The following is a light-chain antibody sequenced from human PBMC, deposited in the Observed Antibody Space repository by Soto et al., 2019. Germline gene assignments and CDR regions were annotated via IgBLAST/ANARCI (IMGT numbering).Light chain of an antibody. Sequence: EVVLTQSPGTLSLSPGERATLACRASQTVTNNYLAWYQQRPGLAPRLLIYGASSRATGIPDRFSGSGSGTDFTLTISRLEPEDFAVYYCQQYGNSRTLGQGTKVDIK. CDR2: GAS. J-gene: IGKJ1*01. CDR1: QTVTNNY. V-gene: IGKV3-20*01. CDR3: QQYGNSRT.